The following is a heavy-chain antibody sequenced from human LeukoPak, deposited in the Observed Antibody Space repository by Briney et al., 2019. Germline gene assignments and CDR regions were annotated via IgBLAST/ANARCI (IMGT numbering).Heavy chain of an antibody. V-gene: IGHV3-66*01. CDR2: IYSEDNT. D-gene: IGHD6-13*01. CDR1: GFPDNINY. J-gene: IGHJ4*02. CDR3: AGVASSAAGPFDY. Sequence: QSGGPLRLFCAASGFPDNINYMRWVRQAPGKGLEWVSIIYSEDNTYYADSVKGRFTISRDNSKNTVYVQMSSLRADDTGVYYCAGVASSAAGPFDYWGQGTLVTVSS.